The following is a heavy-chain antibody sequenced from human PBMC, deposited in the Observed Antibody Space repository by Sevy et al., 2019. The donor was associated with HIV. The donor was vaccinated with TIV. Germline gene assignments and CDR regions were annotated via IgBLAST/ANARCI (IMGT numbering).Heavy chain of an antibody. CDR1: GFTFSSYG. CDR2: IWYDGSNK. CDR3: ARGGHVLMVYAYGMDV. Sequence: GGSLRLSCAASGFTFSSYGMHWVRQAPGKGLEWVAVIWYDGSNKYYADSVKGRFTISRDNSKNTLYLQMNSLRAEDTAVYYCARGGHVLMVYAYGMDVWGQGTTVTVSS. J-gene: IGHJ6*02. V-gene: IGHV3-33*01. D-gene: IGHD2-8*01.